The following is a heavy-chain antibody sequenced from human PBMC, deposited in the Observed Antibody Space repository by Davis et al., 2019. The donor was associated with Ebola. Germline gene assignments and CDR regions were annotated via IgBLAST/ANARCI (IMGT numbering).Heavy chain of an antibody. CDR2: FGTGGDT. J-gene: IGHJ3*02. D-gene: IGHD2/OR15-2a*01. CDR3: VKDSSNIWFDI. Sequence: GGSLRLSFPVSGIYFSHAWMNWVRQAPGKGLEWVSTFGTGGDTYYADSVKGRFAISRDNSRGTLYLQMNSLRVEDSAIYYCVKDSSNIWFDIWGQGTLVTVSS. CDR1: GIYFSHAW. V-gene: IGHV3-23*01.